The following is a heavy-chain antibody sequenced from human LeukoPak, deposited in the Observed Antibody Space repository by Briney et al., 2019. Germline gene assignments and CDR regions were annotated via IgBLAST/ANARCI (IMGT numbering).Heavy chain of an antibody. CDR2: ISYDGSNT. CDR1: GFTFSSYA. V-gene: IGHV3-30*04. D-gene: IGHD3-10*01. J-gene: IGHJ4*02. Sequence: PGGSLRLSCAASGFTFSSYAMHWVRQAPGKGLEWVAVISYDGSNTYYADSVKGRFTISRDNSKNTLYLQMNSLRAEDTAVYYCARDLADYYGSGVDYWGQGTLVTVSS. CDR3: ARDLADYYGSGVDY.